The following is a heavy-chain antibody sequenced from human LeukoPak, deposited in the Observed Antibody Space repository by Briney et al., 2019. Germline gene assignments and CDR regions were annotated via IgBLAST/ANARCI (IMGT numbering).Heavy chain of an antibody. CDR2: IYYSGST. CDR3: ARDRGTWTDDGFDY. CDR1: GGSISSGGYS. D-gene: IGHD1-1*01. J-gene: IGHJ4*02. Sequence: SETLSLTCAVSGGSISSGGYSWSWIRQPPGKGLEWIGYIYYSGSTYYNPSLKSRVTISVDTSKNQFSLKLSSVTAADTAVYYCARDRGTWTDDGFDYWGQGTLVTVSS. V-gene: IGHV4-30-4*07.